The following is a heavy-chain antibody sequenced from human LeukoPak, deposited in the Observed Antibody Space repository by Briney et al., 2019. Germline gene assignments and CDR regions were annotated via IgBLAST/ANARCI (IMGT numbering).Heavy chain of an antibody. J-gene: IGHJ4*02. CDR2: ISAYSGNR. CDR3: ARSSPRYYYDSAGYGDFDY. CDR1: GYTFNSYG. V-gene: IGHV1-18*01. Sequence: ASVKVSCKASGYTFNSYGFSWVRQAPGQGLEWMGWISAYSGNRHYAQKLQGRVTMTTDTSTSTAYMELRSLRFDDTAVYYCARSSPRYYYDSAGYGDFDYWGLGTLVTVSS. D-gene: IGHD3-22*01.